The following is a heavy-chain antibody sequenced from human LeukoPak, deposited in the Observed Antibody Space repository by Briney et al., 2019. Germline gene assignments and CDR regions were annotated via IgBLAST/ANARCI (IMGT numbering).Heavy chain of an antibody. V-gene: IGHV1-8*02. D-gene: IGHD3-3*01. CDR3: GRGVGAVGDY. Sequence: ASVKVSCKASGYTFTSYDINWVRQATGQGLEWMGWMNPNSGVTGYAQNFQGRVTMTRDTSISTAYMELSSLRSDDTAVYYCGRGVGAVGDYWGQGTLVTVSS. CDR2: MNPNSGVT. CDR1: GYTFTSYD. J-gene: IGHJ4*02.